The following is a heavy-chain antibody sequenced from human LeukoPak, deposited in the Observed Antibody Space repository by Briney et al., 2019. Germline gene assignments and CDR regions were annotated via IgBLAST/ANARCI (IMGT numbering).Heavy chain of an antibody. CDR1: GFTFSSYS. J-gene: IGHJ4*02. D-gene: IGHD3-22*01. CDR2: IRYDGSNK. Sequence: GGSLRLSCAASGFTFSSYSMNWVRQAPGKGLEWVAFIRYDGSNKYYADSVKGRFTISRDNSKNTLYLQMNSLRAEDTAVYYCARSGYYYDSSGSGTDYWGQGTLVTVSS. V-gene: IGHV3-30*02. CDR3: ARSGYYYDSSGSGTDY.